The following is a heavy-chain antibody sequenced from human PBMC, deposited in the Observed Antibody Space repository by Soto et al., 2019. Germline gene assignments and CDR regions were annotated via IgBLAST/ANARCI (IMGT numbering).Heavy chain of an antibody. CDR3: ASQLQVSRSKNYFHF. Sequence: QVQLVESGGALVKPGGSLRLSCAASGFNFGDLHISWIRQAPGKGLEWVAFISATGETTYYADSVKGRFTISRDNAQKSLDLQMNSLRDEDTAIYYCASQLQVSRSKNYFHFWGQGTLVTVSS. CDR1: GFNFGDLH. V-gene: IGHV3-11*01. J-gene: IGHJ4*02. D-gene: IGHD1-7*01. CDR2: ISATGETT.